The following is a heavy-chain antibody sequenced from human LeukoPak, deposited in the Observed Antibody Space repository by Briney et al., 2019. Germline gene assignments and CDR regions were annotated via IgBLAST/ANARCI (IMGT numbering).Heavy chain of an antibody. CDR2: ISSSGSTI. V-gene: IGHV3-11*04. CDR3: ARHIAVAGIGAFDI. D-gene: IGHD6-19*01. Sequence: GGSLRLSCAASGFTFSDYYMSWIRQAPGKGLEWVSYISSSGSTIYYADSVKGRFTISRDNAKNSLYLQMNSPRAEDTAVYYCARHIAVAGIGAFDIWGQGTMVTVSS. CDR1: GFTFSDYY. J-gene: IGHJ3*02.